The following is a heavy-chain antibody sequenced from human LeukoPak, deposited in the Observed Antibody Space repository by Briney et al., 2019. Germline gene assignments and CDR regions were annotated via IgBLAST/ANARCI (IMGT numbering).Heavy chain of an antibody. CDR1: GLTFSSYA. D-gene: IGHD1-26*01. CDR3: AKGSGGATSPLYY. Sequence: GGSLRLSCAGSGLTFSSYAMSWVRQAPGKGLEWVSAISGSGGSTYYADSVKGRFTISRDNSKNTLYLQMNSLRAEDTAVYYCAKGSGGATSPLYYWGQGTLVTVSP. CDR2: ISGSGGST. V-gene: IGHV3-23*01. J-gene: IGHJ4*02.